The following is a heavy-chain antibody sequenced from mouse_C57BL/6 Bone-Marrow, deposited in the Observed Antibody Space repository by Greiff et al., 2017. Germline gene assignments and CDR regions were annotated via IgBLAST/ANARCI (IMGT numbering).Heavy chain of an antibody. J-gene: IGHJ4*01. D-gene: IGHD1-1*01. Sequence: EVMLVESGGGLVQPGGSLSLSCAASGFTFTDYYMSWVRQPPGKALEWLGFIRNKANGYTTEYSASVKGRFTISRDNSQSILYLQMNSLRAEASDTYYCAISPPFITTVVGYAMDYWGQGTSVTVSS. CDR3: AISPPFITTVVGYAMDY. V-gene: IGHV7-3*01. CDR2: IRNKANGYTT. CDR1: GFTFTDYY.